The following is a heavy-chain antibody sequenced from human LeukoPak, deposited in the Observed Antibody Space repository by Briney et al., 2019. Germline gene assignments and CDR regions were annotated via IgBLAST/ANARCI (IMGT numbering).Heavy chain of an antibody. CDR2: IKKYGSEK. CDR3: LRDRGYSTYDC. V-gene: IGHV3-7*01. Sequence: PAGSLRLSCAASAFTFSYYWMNWVRQPPAKGQEWVASIKKYGSEKYYVDSVKGRFTISRDNANNSLYLQMNTLRAEDTAVYYCLRDRGYSTYDCWGQGTLVTVSS. J-gene: IGHJ4*02. CDR1: AFTFSYYW. D-gene: IGHD6-13*01.